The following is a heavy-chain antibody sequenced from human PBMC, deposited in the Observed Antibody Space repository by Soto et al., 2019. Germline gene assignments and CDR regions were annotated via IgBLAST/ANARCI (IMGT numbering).Heavy chain of an antibody. V-gene: IGHV1-2*04. J-gene: IGHJ6*02. D-gene: IGHD5-12*01. CDR2: INPNSGGT. Sequence: ASVKVSCKASGYTFTGYYMHWVRQAPGQGLEWMGRINPNSGGTNYAQKFQGWVTMTRDTSISTAYMELSRLRSDDTAVYYCAREVDYYYGMDVWGQGTTVTVS. CDR1: GYTFTGYY. CDR3: AREVDYYYGMDV.